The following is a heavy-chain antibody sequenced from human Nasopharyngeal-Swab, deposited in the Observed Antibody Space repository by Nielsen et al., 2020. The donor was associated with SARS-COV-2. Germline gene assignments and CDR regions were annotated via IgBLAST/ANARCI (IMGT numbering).Heavy chain of an antibody. CDR1: GDSVCSNSAA. V-gene: IGHV6-1*01. D-gene: IGHD3-3*01. J-gene: IGHJ4*02. CDR2: TYYRAKWYN. Sequence: SETLSLTWAISGDSVCSNSAAWNGIRQAPARGLEWLGRTYYRAKWYNDYAVSVKSRITINPDTSKNQFTLQLNSVTPEDTAVYYCARLGPRHYDFWLGYSFDSWGQGTLVTVSS. CDR3: ARLGPRHYDFWLGYSFDS.